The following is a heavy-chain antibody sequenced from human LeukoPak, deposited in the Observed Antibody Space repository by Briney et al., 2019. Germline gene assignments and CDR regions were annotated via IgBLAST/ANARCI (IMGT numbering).Heavy chain of an antibody. J-gene: IGHJ4*02. CDR2: ISYDGSNK. D-gene: IGHD6-13*01. CDR3: ARDPHIAAAGTIFDY. Sequence: GGSLRLSCAASGFTFSSYGMHWVRQAPGKGLEWVAVISYDGSNKYYADSVKGRFTISRDNANNSLYLQMNSLRDEDSAVYYCARDPHIAAAGTIFDYWGQGTLVTVSS. V-gene: IGHV3-30*03. CDR1: GFTFSSYG.